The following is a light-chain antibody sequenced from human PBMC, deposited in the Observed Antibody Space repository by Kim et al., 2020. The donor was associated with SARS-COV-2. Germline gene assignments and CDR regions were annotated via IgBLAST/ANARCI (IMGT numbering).Light chain of an antibody. CDR3: QQSYSTPYT. CDR1: QSISSY. CDR2: AAS. Sequence: DIQMTQSPSSLSASVGDRVTITCRASQSISSYLNWYQQKPGKAPKLLIYAASSLQSGVPSRFSGSGSGTDFTLTISSLQREDFATYYCQQSYSTPYTFGQGTKL. V-gene: IGKV1-39*01. J-gene: IGKJ2*01.